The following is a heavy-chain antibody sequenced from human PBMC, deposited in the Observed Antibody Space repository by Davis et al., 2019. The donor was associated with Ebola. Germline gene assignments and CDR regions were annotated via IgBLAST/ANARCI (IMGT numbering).Heavy chain of an antibody. V-gene: IGHV3-21*01. J-gene: IGHJ6*02. CDR2: ISSSSSYI. Sequence: GESLKISCAASGFTFSTYNMNWVRQAPGKGLEWVSSISSSSSYIYYADSVKGRFTISRANAKNSLYLQMNSLRAEDTAVYYCARDQAEDFLWFRELLNYYYYGMDVWGQGTTVTVSS. CDR3: ARDQAEDFLWFRELLNYYYYGMDV. CDR1: GFTFSTYN. D-gene: IGHD3-10*01.